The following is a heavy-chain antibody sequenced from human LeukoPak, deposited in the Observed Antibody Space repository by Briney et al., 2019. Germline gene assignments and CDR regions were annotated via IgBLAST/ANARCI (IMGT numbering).Heavy chain of an antibody. Sequence: PGRSLRLSCAASGFTFSTYVMSWVRQAPGKGLEWVSAISGSGGSTYYADSVRGRFTISRDNSKNTLYVQMNSLRAKDTAVYYCAKGIYGDYEIPFDYWGQGTLVTVSS. D-gene: IGHD4-17*01. CDR3: AKGIYGDYEIPFDY. CDR1: GFTFSTYV. V-gene: IGHV3-23*01. J-gene: IGHJ4*02. CDR2: ISGSGGST.